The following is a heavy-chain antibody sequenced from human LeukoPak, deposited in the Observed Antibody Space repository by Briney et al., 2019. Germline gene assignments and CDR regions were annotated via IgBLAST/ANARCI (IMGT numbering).Heavy chain of an antibody. CDR1: GGSFSGYY. D-gene: IGHD3-22*01. V-gene: IGHV4-34*01. CDR3: AGLALDYYDSSGYAAY. CDR2: INHSGST. Sequence: SETLSLTCAVYGGSFSGYYWSWIRQAPGKGLEWIGEINHSGSTNYNPSLKSRVTISVDTSKNQFSLKLSSVTAADTAVYYCAGLALDYYDSSGYAAYWGQGTLVTVSS. J-gene: IGHJ4*02.